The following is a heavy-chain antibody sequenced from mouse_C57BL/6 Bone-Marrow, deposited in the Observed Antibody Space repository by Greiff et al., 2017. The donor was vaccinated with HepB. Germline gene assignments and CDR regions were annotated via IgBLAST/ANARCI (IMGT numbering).Heavy chain of an antibody. CDR3: ARHPHYGSSPNYAMDY. V-gene: IGHV5-12*01. D-gene: IGHD1-1*01. J-gene: IGHJ4*01. CDR1: GFTFSDYY. Sequence: EVMLVESGGGLVQPGGSLKLSCAASGFTFSDYYMYWVRQTPEKRLEWVAYISNGGGSTYYPDTVKGRFTISRDNAKNTLYLQMSRLKSEDTAMYYCARHPHYGSSPNYAMDYWGQGTSVTVSS. CDR2: ISNGGGST.